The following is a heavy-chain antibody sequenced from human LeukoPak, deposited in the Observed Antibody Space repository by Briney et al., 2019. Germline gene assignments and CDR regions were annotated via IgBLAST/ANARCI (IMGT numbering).Heavy chain of an antibody. J-gene: IGHJ4*02. Sequence: PGGSLRLSCAASGFTFSSYAMSWVRQAPGKGLEWVSTISGSGNRILYADSVKGRFTISRDNSKNTLYLQMNSLRAEDTAVYYCAKEQCYYESSGYYTPYCDYWGQGTLVTVSS. V-gene: IGHV3-23*01. CDR1: GFTFSSYA. D-gene: IGHD3-22*01. CDR3: AKEQCYYESSGYYTPYCDY. CDR2: ISGSGNRI.